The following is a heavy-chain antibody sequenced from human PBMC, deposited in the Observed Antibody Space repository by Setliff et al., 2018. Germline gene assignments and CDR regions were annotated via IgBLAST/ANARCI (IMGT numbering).Heavy chain of an antibody. J-gene: IGHJ6*02. Sequence: NPSETLSLTCTVSGASLSSGSYYWSWIRQSAGKGLEWIGRIYTSGATTYSPSLKSRVSISADTSKNLFSLRLKSVTAADTAVYYCAKEYVVNSFVSNSHQHYGLDVWGQGTKVTVSS. D-gene: IGHD2-21*01. CDR2: IYTSGAT. V-gene: IGHV4-61*02. CDR3: AKEYVVNSFVSNSHQHYGLDV. CDR1: GASLSSGSYY.